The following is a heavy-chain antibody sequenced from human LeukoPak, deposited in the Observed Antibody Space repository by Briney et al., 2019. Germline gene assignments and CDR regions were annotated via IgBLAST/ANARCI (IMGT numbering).Heavy chain of an antibody. V-gene: IGHV3-30*04. CDR1: GSTFSSYA. Sequence: GGSLRLSCAASGSTFSSYAMHWVRQAPGKGLEWVAVISYDGSNKYYADSVKGRFTISRDNSKNTLYLQMNSLRAEDTAVYYCARDSRVLRFLEWLGYFDYWGQGTLVTVSS. D-gene: IGHD3-3*01. CDR3: ARDSRVLRFLEWLGYFDY. J-gene: IGHJ4*02. CDR2: ISYDGSNK.